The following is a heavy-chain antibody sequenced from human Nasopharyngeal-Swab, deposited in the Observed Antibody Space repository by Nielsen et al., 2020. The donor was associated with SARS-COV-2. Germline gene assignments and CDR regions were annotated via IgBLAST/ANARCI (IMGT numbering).Heavy chain of an antibody. D-gene: IGHD3-3*01. V-gene: IGHV3-7*01. J-gene: IGHJ6*02. CDR3: ARVHRYYDFWSGYYTGSRGMDI. CDR2: IKQDGSEK. Sequence: VRQAPGKGLEWVANIKQDGSEKYYVDSVKGRFTISRDNAENSLYLQMNSLRAEDTAVYYCARVHRYYDFWSGYYTGSRGMDIWGQGTTVTVSS.